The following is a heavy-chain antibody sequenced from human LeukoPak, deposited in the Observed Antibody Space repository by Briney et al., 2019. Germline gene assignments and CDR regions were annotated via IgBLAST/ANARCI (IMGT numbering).Heavy chain of an antibody. CDR2: INPNSGGT. J-gene: IGHJ4*02. D-gene: IGHD1-26*01. CDR1: GYTFTGYY. V-gene: IGHV1-2*06. Sequence: ASVKVSCKASGYTFTGYYMHWVRQAPGQGLEWMGRINPNSGGTNYAQKFQGRVTMTRDTSISTAYMELSRLRSDDTAVYYCARDRDSGSYYDFDYWGQGTLVTVSS. CDR3: ARDRDSGSYYDFDY.